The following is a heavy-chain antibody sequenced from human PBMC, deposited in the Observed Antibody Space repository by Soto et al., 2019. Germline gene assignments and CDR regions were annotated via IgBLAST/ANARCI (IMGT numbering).Heavy chain of an antibody. CDR2: IYYSGST. CDR3: AREFGRSWTIFGVVIRNYYGMDV. Sequence: PSETLSLTCTVSGGSISSGDYYWSWIRQPPGKGLEWIGYIYYSGSTYYNPSLKSRVTISVDTSKNQFSLKLSSVTAADTAVYCCAREFGRSWTIFGVVIRNYYGMDVWGQGTTVTVSS. J-gene: IGHJ6*02. D-gene: IGHD3-3*01. CDR1: GGSISSGDYY. V-gene: IGHV4-30-4*01.